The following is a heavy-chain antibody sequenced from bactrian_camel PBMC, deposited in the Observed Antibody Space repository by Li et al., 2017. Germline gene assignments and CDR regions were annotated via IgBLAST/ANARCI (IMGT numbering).Heavy chain of an antibody. V-gene: IGHV3S53*01. CDR3: AAVNRRYTRYPTLTRDEYNY. CDR2: FDSDFTT. J-gene: IGHJ4*01. D-gene: IGHD3*01. Sequence: HVQLVESGGGSVQAGGSLRISCTASGEIRSGLCMAWFRQAPGKEREGVAAFDSDFTTAYADSVKGRFTISKDNAKNTLYLQMNTLKPEDTAMYYCAAVNRRYTRYPTLTRDEYNYWGRGTQVTVS. CDR1: GEIRSGLC.